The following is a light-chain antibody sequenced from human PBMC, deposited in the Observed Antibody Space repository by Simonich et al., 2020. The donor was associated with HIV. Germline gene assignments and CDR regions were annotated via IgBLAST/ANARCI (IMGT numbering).Light chain of an antibody. CDR3: QQYYSPPIT. CDR1: QSFLYSPSNKHY. V-gene: IGKV4-1*01. CDR2: WAS. Sequence: DIVMTQSPDSLAVSRGERASLNSKSSQSFLYSPSNKHYLAWYQQRPGQPPKLLVYWASTRESGVPDRFSGSGAGTDFTLTISTLQAEDVAVYYCQQYYSPPITFGQGTRLEI. J-gene: IGKJ5*01.